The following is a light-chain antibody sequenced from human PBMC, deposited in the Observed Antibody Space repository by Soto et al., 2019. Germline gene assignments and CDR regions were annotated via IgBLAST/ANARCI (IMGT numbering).Light chain of an antibody. Sequence: QPVLTQSSSASASLGSSVKLTCTLSSGHSRYSIAWHQQQPGKAPRYLMKFEGSGTYYKGSGVPDRFSGSSSGADRSLTISNRQSEDEADYYCETWDTNTRVFGGGTKLTVL. CDR1: SGHSRYS. CDR3: ETWDTNTRV. CDR2: FEGSGTY. V-gene: IGLV4-60*03. J-gene: IGLJ3*02.